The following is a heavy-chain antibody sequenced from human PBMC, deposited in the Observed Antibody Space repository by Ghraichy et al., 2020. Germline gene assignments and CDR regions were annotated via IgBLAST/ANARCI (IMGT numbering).Heavy chain of an antibody. CDR1: GFTFSSYS. V-gene: IGHV3-21*01. CDR2: ISSSSSYI. Sequence: GGSLRLSCAASGFTFSSYSMNWVRQAPGKGLEWVSSISSSSSYIYYADSVKGRFTISRDNAKNSLYLQMNSLRAEDTAVYYCARDQIPAAPQFDYWGQGTLVTVSS. D-gene: IGHD2-2*01. CDR3: ARDQIPAAPQFDY. J-gene: IGHJ4*02.